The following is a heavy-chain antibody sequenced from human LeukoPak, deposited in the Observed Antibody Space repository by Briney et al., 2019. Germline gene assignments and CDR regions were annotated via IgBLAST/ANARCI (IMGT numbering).Heavy chain of an antibody. CDR1: GFTFSSYA. J-gene: IGHJ6*02. Sequence: GGSLRLSCAASGFTFSSYAMSWVRQDPGKGLEWVSAISGSGGSTYYADSGKGRFTISRDNSKNTLYLQMNSLRAEDTAVYYCAKRREGYYYGMDVWGQGTTVTVSS. CDR2: ISGSGGST. D-gene: IGHD1-26*01. CDR3: AKRREGYYYGMDV. V-gene: IGHV3-23*01.